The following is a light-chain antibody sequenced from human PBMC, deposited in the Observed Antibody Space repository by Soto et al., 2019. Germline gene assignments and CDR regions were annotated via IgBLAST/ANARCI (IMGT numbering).Light chain of an antibody. CDR3: TSFSSSTSLYV. J-gene: IGLJ1*01. CDR2: QVT. V-gene: IGLV2-14*01. CDR1: TRDIAGYNY. Sequence: LTQPASVYGSLGQSITISCTGTTRDIAGYNYISWYQQLPGKAPKLMIYQVTIRPSGISNRFSGSKSGNTASLTISGLQAEDEADYYCTSFSSSTSLYVFGTGTKVTVL.